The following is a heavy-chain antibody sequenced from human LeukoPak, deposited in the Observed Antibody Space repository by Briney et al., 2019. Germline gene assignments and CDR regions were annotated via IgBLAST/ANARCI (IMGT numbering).Heavy chain of an antibody. CDR3: ARGPVDIVVVVAATRFYGMDV. D-gene: IGHD2-15*01. CDR1: GGSISSYY. CDR2: IYTSGST. V-gene: IGHV4-4*07. J-gene: IGHJ6*02. Sequence: PSETLSLTCTVSGGSISSYYWSWIRQPAGKGLEWIGRIYTSGSTNYNPSLKSRVTMSVDTSKNQFSLKLSSVTAADTAVYYCARGPVDIVVVVAATRFYGMDVWGQGTTVTVSS.